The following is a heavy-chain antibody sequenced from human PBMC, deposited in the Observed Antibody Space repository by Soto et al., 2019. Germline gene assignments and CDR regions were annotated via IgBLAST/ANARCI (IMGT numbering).Heavy chain of an antibody. J-gene: IGHJ4*02. D-gene: IGHD3-16*01. V-gene: IGHV3-23*01. CDR2: ISATGGGT. Sequence: SLRLSCAASGFKFSNYAMSWVRQAPGKGLEWVSLISATGGGTYYADSVKGRFTTSRDNSHNTLYLQVHSLTAEDTAVYYCAKDRRAGGNSAFYFDFWGQGAQVTVSS. CDR3: AKDRRAGGNSAFYFDF. CDR1: GFKFSNYA.